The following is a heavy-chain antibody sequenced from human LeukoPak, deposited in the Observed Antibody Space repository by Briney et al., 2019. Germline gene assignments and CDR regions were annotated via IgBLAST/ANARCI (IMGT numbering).Heavy chain of an antibody. D-gene: IGHD3-22*01. J-gene: IGHJ4*02. CDR2: INHSGST. Sequence: SETPSLTCAVYGGSFSGYYWSWIRQPPGKGLEWIGEINHSGSTNYNPSLKSRVTISVDTSKNQFSLKLSSVTAADTAVYYCARGLGYFTDYWGQGTPVTVSS. V-gene: IGHV4-34*01. CDR1: GGSFSGYY. CDR3: ARGLGYFTDY.